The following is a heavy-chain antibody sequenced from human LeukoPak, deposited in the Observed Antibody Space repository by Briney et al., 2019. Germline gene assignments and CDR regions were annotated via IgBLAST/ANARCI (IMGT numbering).Heavy chain of an antibody. CDR1: GGSISDYF. CDR2: IIYSRST. D-gene: IGHD6-19*01. Sequence: SETLSLTCTVSGGSISDYFWSWIRQPPGKGLEWIGFIIYSRSTDHNPSLKGRVTISVDASKNQFSLKLTSVTAADTAVYYCVRHTSSGWYQVVYWGQGTLVTVSS. J-gene: IGHJ4*02. CDR3: VRHTSSGWYQVVY. V-gene: IGHV4-59*01.